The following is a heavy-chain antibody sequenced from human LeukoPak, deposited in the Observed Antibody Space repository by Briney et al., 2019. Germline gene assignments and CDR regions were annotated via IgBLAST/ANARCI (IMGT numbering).Heavy chain of an antibody. J-gene: IGHJ4*02. CDR2: IGKSVINGGDSV. CDR1: GFTFSDHY. Sequence: GGSLRLSCAASGFTFSDHYLSWIRQAPGRGLEWVSYIGKSVINGGDSVYYADSVKGRFTISRNDAKNSLYLQMNSLRADDTAVYYCARGHWGLDYWGQGTLVTVSS. V-gene: IGHV3-11*01. D-gene: IGHD7-27*01. CDR3: ARGHWGLDY.